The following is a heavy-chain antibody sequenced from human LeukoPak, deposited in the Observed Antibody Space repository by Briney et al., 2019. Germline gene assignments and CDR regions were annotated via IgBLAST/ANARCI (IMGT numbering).Heavy chain of an antibody. J-gene: IGHJ2*01. CDR2: IRSKAYGGTT. CDR3: PRIYDSSGYYFNWYFDL. V-gene: IGHV3-49*03. D-gene: IGHD3-22*01. Sequence: GGSLRLSCTASGFTFGDYAMSWFRQAPGKGLEWVGFIRSKAYGGTTEYAASVKGRFTISRDDSKSIAYLQMNSLKTEDTAVYYCPRIYDSSGYYFNWYFDLWGRGTLVTVSS. CDR1: GFTFGDYA.